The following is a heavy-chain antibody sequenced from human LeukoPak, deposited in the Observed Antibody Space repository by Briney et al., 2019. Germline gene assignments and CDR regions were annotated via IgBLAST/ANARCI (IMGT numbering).Heavy chain of an antibody. CDR1: GYSFTSYW. D-gene: IGHD2-2*02. Sequence: GESLKISCKGSGYSFTSYWIGWVRQMPGKGLEWMGIIYPGDSDTRYSPSFQGQVTISADKSISTAYLQWSSLKASDTAMYYCAREVVPAAIAPYFDYWGQGTLVSVST. V-gene: IGHV5-51*01. CDR3: AREVVPAAIAPYFDY. J-gene: IGHJ4*02. CDR2: IYPGDSDT.